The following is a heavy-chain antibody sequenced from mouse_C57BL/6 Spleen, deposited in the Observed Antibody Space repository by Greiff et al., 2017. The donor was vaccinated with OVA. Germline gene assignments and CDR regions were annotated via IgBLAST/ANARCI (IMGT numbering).Heavy chain of an antibody. CDR1: GYTFTSYG. J-gene: IGHJ1*03. CDR3: AGRDYGSSYEYIDV. CDR2: IYPRSGNT. Sequence: VQLQQSGAELARPGASVKLSCKASGYTFTSYGISWVQQRTGQGLEWIGEIYPRSGNTYYNEKFKGKATLTADKSSSTAYMELRSLTSEDTAVYFCAGRDYGSSYEYIDVWGTGTTVTVSS. V-gene: IGHV1-81*01. D-gene: IGHD1-1*01.